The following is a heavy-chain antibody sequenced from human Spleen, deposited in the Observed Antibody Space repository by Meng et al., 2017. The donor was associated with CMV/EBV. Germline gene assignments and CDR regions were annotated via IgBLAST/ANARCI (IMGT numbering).Heavy chain of an antibody. CDR1: GISFDVYG. V-gene: IGHV3-20*04. CDR2: INWSGGRT. CDR3: ARPLYDFSSGPLYYYYGLDV. J-gene: IGHJ6*02. Sequence: GESLKISCVASGISFDVYGMSWVRQVPGKGLEWVSGINWSGGRTGYADSVKGRFTISRDNSKNTLYLQMNSLRADDTAVYYCARPLYDFSSGPLYYYYGLDVWGQGTTVTVSS. D-gene: IGHD3-3*01.